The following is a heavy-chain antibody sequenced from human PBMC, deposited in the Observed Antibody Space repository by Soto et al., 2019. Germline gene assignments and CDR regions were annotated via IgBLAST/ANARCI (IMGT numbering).Heavy chain of an antibody. CDR2: IIPMLGMS. V-gene: IGHV1-69*02. Sequence: QVQLLQSGAEVKKPGSSVKVSCTASGDTFNFSTISWVRQAPGQGPEWMGRIIPMLGMSNYAQNFQGRVTMIADKSTSTAYMELSSLRSEDTALYYCATNYGSGSAHFDNWGQGTLVTVSS. CDR3: ATNYGSGSAHFDN. CDR1: GDTFNFST. J-gene: IGHJ4*02. D-gene: IGHD3-10*01.